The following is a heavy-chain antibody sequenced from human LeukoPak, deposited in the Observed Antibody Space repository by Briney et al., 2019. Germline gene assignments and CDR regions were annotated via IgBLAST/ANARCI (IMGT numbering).Heavy chain of an antibody. CDR3: AIQIVGATPSAFDI. D-gene: IGHD1-26*01. J-gene: IGHJ3*02. Sequence: QSGGSLRLSCAASGFTVSSNYMSWVRQAPGKGLEWVSVIYSGGSTYYADSVKGRFTISRDNAKNSLYLQMNSLRAEDTAVYYCAIQIVGATPSAFDIWGQGTMVTVSS. V-gene: IGHV3-53*01. CDR1: GFTVSSNY. CDR2: IYSGGST.